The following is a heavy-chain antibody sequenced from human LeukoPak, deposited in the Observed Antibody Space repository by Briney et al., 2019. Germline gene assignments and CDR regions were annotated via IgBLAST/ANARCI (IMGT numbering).Heavy chain of an antibody. V-gene: IGHV4-59*01. CDR1: GGSMSDSY. CDR2: VSYTGST. Sequence: SETLSLTCNVSGGSMSDSYWTWIRQSPRKGLEWIGYVSYTGSTSYNPSLKSRIIISLDTSKDQFSLKVISVTAADTAVYYCAREGASWSAFDDWGQGALVTVSS. J-gene: IGHJ4*02. CDR3: AREGASWSAFDD. D-gene: IGHD6-13*01.